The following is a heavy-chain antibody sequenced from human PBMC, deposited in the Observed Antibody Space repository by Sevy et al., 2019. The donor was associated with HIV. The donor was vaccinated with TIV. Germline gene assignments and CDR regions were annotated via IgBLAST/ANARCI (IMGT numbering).Heavy chain of an antibody. Sequence: SETLSLTCTVSGGSISSGNYLWSWIRQTPGKGLEWIGTVHYSGRTYYNPSLKSRFTTSEDTSKNQFSLNLNSVTAADTAVYFCARNFDYWGQGTLVTVSS. J-gene: IGHJ4*02. CDR2: VHYSGRT. CDR1: GGSISSGNYL. V-gene: IGHV4-39*01. CDR3: ARNFDY.